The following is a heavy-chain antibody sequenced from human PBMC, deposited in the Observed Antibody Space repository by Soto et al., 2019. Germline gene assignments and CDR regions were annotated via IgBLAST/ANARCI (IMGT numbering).Heavy chain of an antibody. CDR2: ISGSGGST. D-gene: IGHD6-13*01. J-gene: IGHJ3*02. CDR1: GFTFSSYA. CDR3: AKDSGIAAAPGEDAFDI. V-gene: IGHV3-23*01. Sequence: GGSLRLSCAASGFTFSSYAMSWVRQAPGKGLEWVSAISGSGGSTYYADSVKGRFTISRDNSKNTLYLQMNSLRAEDTAVYYCAKDSGIAAAPGEDAFDIWGQGTMVTVSS.